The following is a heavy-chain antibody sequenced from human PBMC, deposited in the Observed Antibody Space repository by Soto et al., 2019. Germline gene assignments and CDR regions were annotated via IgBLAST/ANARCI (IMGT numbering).Heavy chain of an antibody. CDR3: ARAGIYDSSGSDWGYLYALDV. V-gene: IGHV4-30-4*01. CDR2: VYHTGST. J-gene: IGHJ6*02. D-gene: IGHD3-22*01. Sequence: QDQLQESGPGLVKPSQTLSLSCNVSGGSITSGEYFWTWIRQTPGKGLEWIGHVYHTGSTYYNPPLKSRVTLSIDTSKNQFSLRLTSVTAADTAVYFCARAGIYDSSGSDWGYLYALDVWGPGTTVIVSS. CDR1: GGSITSGEYF.